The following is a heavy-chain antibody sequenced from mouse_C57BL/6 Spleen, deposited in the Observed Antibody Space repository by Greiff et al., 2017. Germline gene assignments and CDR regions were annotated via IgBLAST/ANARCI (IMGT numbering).Heavy chain of an antibody. CDR1: GFTFSDYG. CDR3: ARDSYYAPYAMDY. J-gene: IGHJ4*01. D-gene: IGHD2-12*01. V-gene: IGHV5-17*01. Sequence: EVQRVESGGGLVKPGGSLKLSCAASGFTFSDYGMHWVRQAPEKGLEWVAYISSGSSTIYYADTVKGRFTISRDNAKNTLFLQMTSLRSEDTAMYYCARDSYYAPYAMDYWGQGTSVTVSS. CDR2: ISSGSSTI.